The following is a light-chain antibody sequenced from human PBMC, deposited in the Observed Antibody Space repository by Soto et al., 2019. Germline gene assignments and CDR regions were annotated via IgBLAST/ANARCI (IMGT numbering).Light chain of an antibody. CDR2: DVN. CDR1: SSDLGAYNY. Sequence: QSALTQPRSVSGSPGQSVTISCTGTSSDLGAYNYVSWHQQHPGRAPKLMIYDVNKRPSGVPDRFSGSKSGNTASLTISGLQAEDDADYYCCSYAGNSYVFGTGTKLTVL. V-gene: IGLV2-11*01. CDR3: CSYAGNSYV. J-gene: IGLJ1*01.